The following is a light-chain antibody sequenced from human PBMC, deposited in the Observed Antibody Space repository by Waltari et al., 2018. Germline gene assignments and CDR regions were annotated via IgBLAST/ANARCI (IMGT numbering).Light chain of an antibody. CDR3: HQYYIPPLT. J-gene: IGKJ5*01. CDR1: QSVLSPSNRKTY. CDR2: WAS. Sequence: DIVMTQSPDSLAVSLGERATLNSKSSQSVLSPSNRKTYIARYQQQPGQTPRLLINWASTRASGVPDRFSGSGSGTDFTLTVSSLQAEDVAVYYCHQYYIPPLTFGQGTRLEIK. V-gene: IGKV4-1*01.